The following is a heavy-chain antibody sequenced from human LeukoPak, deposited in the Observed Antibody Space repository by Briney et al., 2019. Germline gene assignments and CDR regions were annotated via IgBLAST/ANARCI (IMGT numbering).Heavy chain of an antibody. Sequence: GGSLRLSCEVSGLTLSNYAMSWVRQAPGKGLVWVSHINSDGSSTSYADSVKGRFTISRDNAKNTLYLQMNSLRAEDTGVYYCARKNGGFDYWGQGTLVTVSS. CDR3: ARKNGGFDY. J-gene: IGHJ4*02. V-gene: IGHV3-74*01. CDR1: GLTLSNYA. CDR2: INSDGSST.